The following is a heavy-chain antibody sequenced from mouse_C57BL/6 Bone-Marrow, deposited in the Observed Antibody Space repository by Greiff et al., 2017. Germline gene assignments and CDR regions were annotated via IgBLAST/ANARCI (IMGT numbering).Heavy chain of an antibody. J-gene: IGHJ2*01. CDR1: GYTFTSYW. Sequence: QVQLQQPGTELVKPGASVKLSCKASGYTFTSYWMHWVKQRPGQGLEWIGNINPSNGGTNYNEKFKSTATLTVDKSSSTAYMQLSGLTSEDSAVYYCARRGYGSSPYYFDDWGQGTTLTVSS. V-gene: IGHV1-53*01. D-gene: IGHD1-1*01. CDR2: INPSNGGT. CDR3: ARRGYGSSPYYFDD.